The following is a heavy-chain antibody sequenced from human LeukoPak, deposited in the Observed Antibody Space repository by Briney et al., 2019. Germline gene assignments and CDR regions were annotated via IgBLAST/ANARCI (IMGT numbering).Heavy chain of an antibody. V-gene: IGHV3-7*01. D-gene: IGHD3-3*01. J-gene: IGHJ3*02. CDR1: GFTFSSYW. Sequence: PGGSLRLSCAASGFTFSSYWMSWVRQAPGKGLEWVANIKQDGSEKYYVDSVKGRFTISRDNAKNSLYLQMNSLRAEDTAVYYCASNRSGIFGVVSDDAFDIWGQGTMVTVSS. CDR2: IKQDGSEK. CDR3: ASNRSGIFGVVSDDAFDI.